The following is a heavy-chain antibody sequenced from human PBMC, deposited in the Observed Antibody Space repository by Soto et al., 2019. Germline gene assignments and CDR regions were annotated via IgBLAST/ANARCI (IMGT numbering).Heavy chain of an antibody. J-gene: IGHJ4*02. CDR1: GFTFSSYG. Sequence: QVQLVESGGGVVQPGRSLRLSCAASGFTFSSYGMHWVRQAPGKGLEWVAVISYDGSNKYYADSVKGRFTISRDNSKNTLYLQMNSLRAEDTAVYYCAKDSRIVVVTAPYDDGGQGTLVTVSS. V-gene: IGHV3-30*18. D-gene: IGHD2-21*02. CDR3: AKDSRIVVVTAPYDD. CDR2: ISYDGSNK.